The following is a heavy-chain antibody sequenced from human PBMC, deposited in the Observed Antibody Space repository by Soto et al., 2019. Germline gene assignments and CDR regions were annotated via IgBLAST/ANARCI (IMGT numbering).Heavy chain of an antibody. CDR3: ARGTGYYCSGGSCYSSIGHWFDP. CDR1: GGSISSGGYY. V-gene: IGHV4-31*03. CDR2: IYYSGST. J-gene: IGHJ5*02. Sequence: SETLSLTCTVSGGSISSGGYYWRWIRQHPGKGLEWIVYIYYSGSTYYNPSLKSRVTISVDTSKNQFSLKLSSVTAADTAVYYCARGTGYYCSGGSCYSSIGHWFDPWGQGTLVTVSS. D-gene: IGHD2-15*01.